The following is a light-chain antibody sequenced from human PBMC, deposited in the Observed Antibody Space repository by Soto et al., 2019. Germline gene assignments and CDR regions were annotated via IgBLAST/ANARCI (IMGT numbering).Light chain of an antibody. Sequence: IQMTQSPSSLSASVGDRVTVTCRASQTIKKYLNWYQCKPGKAPKLLIYGASNLQRGVPSRFSGSGSGTDFTLKISRVEAEDIGVYYCMHALQIPPIFTFGPGTKVDLK. J-gene: IGKJ3*01. CDR1: QTIKKY. V-gene: IGKV1-39*01. CDR2: GAS. CDR3: MHALQIPPIFT.